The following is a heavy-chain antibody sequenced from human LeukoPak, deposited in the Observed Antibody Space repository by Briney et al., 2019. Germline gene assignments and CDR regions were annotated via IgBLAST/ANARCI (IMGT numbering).Heavy chain of an antibody. Sequence: GASVKVSCKASGATFSSYAISWVRQAPGQGLEWLGRITPIFGTANYAQKFQGRVTITTDESTSTAYMELSSLRSEDTAVYYCARVANPTVTTRGVPRYYFDYWGQGTLVTVSS. CDR1: GATFSSYA. V-gene: IGHV1-69*05. D-gene: IGHD4-17*01. J-gene: IGHJ4*02. CDR2: ITPIFGTA. CDR3: ARVANPTVTTRGVPRYYFDY.